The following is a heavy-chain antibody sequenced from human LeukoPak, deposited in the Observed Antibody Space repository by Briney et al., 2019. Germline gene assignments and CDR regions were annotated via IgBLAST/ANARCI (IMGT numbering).Heavy chain of an antibody. CDR1: GFTFSIYS. Sequence: GGCLRLSRAASGFTFSIYSTNWVRHAPEKRLEWVSSISSSSSYIYYADSVRGRFTISRDNAKNSLYLQMNRLRAEDTAVYYCATNGYGSGSYQGAFDIWGQGTMVTVSS. J-gene: IGHJ3*02. CDR2: ISSSSSYI. D-gene: IGHD3-10*01. V-gene: IGHV3-21*01. CDR3: ATNGYGSGSYQGAFDI.